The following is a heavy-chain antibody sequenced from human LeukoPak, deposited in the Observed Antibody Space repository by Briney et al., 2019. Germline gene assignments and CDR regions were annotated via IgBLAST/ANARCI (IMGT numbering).Heavy chain of an antibody. V-gene: IGHV4-59*01. J-gene: IGHJ6*03. Sequence: PSETLSLTCTVSGGSISNYYWSWIRQPPGKGLEWIGYIYYSGSTKYNSSLKSRVTISVDTSKNQFSLRLSSVTAADTAVYYCARDWGVSARPGYMDVWGKGTTVTVSS. CDR2: IYYSGST. CDR3: ARDWGVSARPGYMDV. CDR1: GGSISNYY. D-gene: IGHD6-6*01.